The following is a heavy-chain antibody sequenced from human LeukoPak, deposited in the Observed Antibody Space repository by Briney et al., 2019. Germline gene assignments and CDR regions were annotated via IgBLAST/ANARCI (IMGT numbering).Heavy chain of an antibody. CDR3: ARAIAAAECS. CDR2: IRQDGGEK. Sequence: GGSLRLSCTASGFTLGSYWMSWVRQAPGRGLEWVANIRQDGGEKYYVDSVEGRFTISRDNAKDSLYLQMNSLRAENTAVYYCARAIAAAECSWGQGTLVTVSS. J-gene: IGHJ5*02. CDR1: GFTLGSYW. V-gene: IGHV3-7*03. D-gene: IGHD6-13*01.